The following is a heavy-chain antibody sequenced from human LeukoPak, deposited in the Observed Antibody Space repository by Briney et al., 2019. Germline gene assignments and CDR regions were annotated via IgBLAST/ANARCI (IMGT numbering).Heavy chain of an antibody. D-gene: IGHD6-13*01. CDR2: IYYSGST. CDR3: ARLGIAEEHAFDI. J-gene: IGHJ3*02. Sequence: SETLSLTCTVSGGSISSYYWSWIRQPPGKGLEWIGYIYYSGSTNYNPSLESRVTISVDTSKNQFSLKLSSVTAADTAVYYCARLGIAEEHAFDIWGQGTMVTVSS. CDR1: GGSISSYY. V-gene: IGHV4-59*08.